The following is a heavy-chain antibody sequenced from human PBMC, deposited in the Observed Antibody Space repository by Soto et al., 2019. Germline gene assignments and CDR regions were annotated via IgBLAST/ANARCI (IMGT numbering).Heavy chain of an antibody. CDR2: IYYSGST. D-gene: IGHD3-16*01. CDR1: GGSISSSSYY. V-gene: IGHV4-39*01. CDR3: ARTDYVWGSDQTNLFDP. J-gene: IGHJ5*02. Sequence: PSETLSLTCTVSGGSISSSSYYWGWIRQPPGKGLEWIGSIYYSGSTYYNPSLKSRVTISVDTSKNQFSLKLSSVTAADTAVYYCARTDYVWGSDQTNLFDPWGKGTLLTVSS.